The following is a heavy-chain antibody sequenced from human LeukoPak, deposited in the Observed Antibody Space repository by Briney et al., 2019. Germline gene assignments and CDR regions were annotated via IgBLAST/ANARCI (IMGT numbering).Heavy chain of an antibody. D-gene: IGHD3-22*01. Sequence: GGSLRLSCAASGFTFHNFAMSWVRQAPGKGLEWVSSISSSGEFTFYADSVKGRFTIFRDNSRYTLYLQMNSLRAEDAAMYYCVKDRPNYYESNGDYYKRDGDFWGQGTLVTVSA. CDR1: GFTFHNFA. V-gene: IGHV3-23*01. CDR2: ISSSGEFT. CDR3: VKDRPNYYESNGDYYKRDGDF. J-gene: IGHJ4*02.